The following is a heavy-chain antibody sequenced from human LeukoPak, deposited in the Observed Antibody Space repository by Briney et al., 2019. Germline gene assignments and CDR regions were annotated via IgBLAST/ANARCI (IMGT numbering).Heavy chain of an antibody. D-gene: IGHD4-11*01. V-gene: IGHV4-39*07. Sequence: SETLSLTCTVSGGSISSSSYYWGWIRQPPGKGLEWIGSIYYSGTTYYNPSLKSRVTISVDTSKNQFSLKLSSVTAADTAVYYCARDRELTRYYYDFMDVWGKGTTVTVSS. CDR3: ARDRELTRYYYDFMDV. CDR2: IYYSGTT. J-gene: IGHJ6*03. CDR1: GGSISSSSYY.